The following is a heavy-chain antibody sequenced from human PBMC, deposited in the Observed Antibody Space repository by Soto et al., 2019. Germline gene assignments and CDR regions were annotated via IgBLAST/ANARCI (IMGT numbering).Heavy chain of an antibody. CDR1: CGSIISYY. V-gene: IGHV4-59*01. J-gene: IGHJ4*02. CDR2: IYYSGST. D-gene: IGHD4-17*01. Sequence: PSETLSLTCTFSCGSIISYYWSWIRQPPGKGLEWIGYIYYSGSTNYNPSLKSRVTISVDTSKNQFSLKLSSVTAADTAVYYCARAQTTVTTVYYFDYWGQGTLVTVS. CDR3: ARAQTTVTTVYYFDY.